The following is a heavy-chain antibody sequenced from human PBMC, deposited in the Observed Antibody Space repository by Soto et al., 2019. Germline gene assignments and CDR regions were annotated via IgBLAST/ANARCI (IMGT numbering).Heavy chain of an antibody. CDR3: ARDLWHSSGWYYY. V-gene: IGHV3-33*01. CDR1: GFSFNNYG. D-gene: IGHD6-19*01. Sequence: GGSLRLSCAASGFSFNNYGMHWVRQAPGKGLEWVALIWHDGSNKGYADSVKGRFTISRDNSKNTLYLQMNSLRAEDTAVYYCARDLWHSSGWYYYWGQGTLVTVSS. CDR2: IWHDGSNK. J-gene: IGHJ4*02.